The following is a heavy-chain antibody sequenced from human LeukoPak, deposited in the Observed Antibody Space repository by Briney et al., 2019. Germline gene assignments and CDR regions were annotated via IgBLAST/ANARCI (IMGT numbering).Heavy chain of an antibody. V-gene: IGHV3-66*01. CDR3: ARERPSYDILTGYQFDY. CDR1: GFTVSSNY. J-gene: IGHJ4*02. D-gene: IGHD3-9*01. Sequence: GGSLRLSCAASGFTVSSNYMSWVRQAPGKGLEWVSVIYSGGSAYYADSVKGRFTISRDNSKNTLYLQMNSLRAEDTAVYYCARERPSYDILTGYQFDYWGQGTLVTVSS. CDR2: IYSGGSA.